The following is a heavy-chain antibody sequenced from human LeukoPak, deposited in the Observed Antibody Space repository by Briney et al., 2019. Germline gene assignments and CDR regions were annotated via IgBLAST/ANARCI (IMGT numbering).Heavy chain of an antibody. D-gene: IGHD3-10*01. CDR1: GFTFSSYA. CDR3: AEDLAPELWFGELGYYYYGMDV. V-gene: IGHV3-23*01. CDR2: ISGSGGST. J-gene: IGHJ6*02. Sequence: RTGGSLRLSCAASGFTFSSYAMSWVRQAPGKGLEWVSAISGSGGSTYYADSVKGRFTISRDNSKNTLYLQMNSLRAEDTAVYYCAEDLAPELWFGELGYYYYGMDVWGQGTTVTVSS.